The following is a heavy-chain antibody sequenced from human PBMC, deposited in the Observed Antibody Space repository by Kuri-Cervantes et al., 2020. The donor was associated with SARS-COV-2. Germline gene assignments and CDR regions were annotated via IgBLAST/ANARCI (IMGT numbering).Heavy chain of an antibody. CDR3: ARVEVVVVPAATHYYYYYMDV. Sequence: GGSLRLSCAASGFTFSDYYMSWIRQAPGKGLEWVSYISSSGSTIYYADSVKGRFTISRDNAKNSLYLRMNSLRAEDTAVYYCARVEVVVVPAATHYYYYYMDVWGKGTTVTVSS. CDR1: GFTFSDYY. V-gene: IGHV3-11*04. J-gene: IGHJ6*03. CDR2: ISSSGSTI. D-gene: IGHD2-2*01.